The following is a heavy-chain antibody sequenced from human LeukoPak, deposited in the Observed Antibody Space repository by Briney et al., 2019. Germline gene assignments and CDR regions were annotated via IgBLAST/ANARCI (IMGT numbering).Heavy chain of an antibody. V-gene: IGHV5-51*01. CDR1: GYSFTSYW. CDR2: IYPGDSDT. Sequence: GESLKISCKGSGYSFTSYWIGWVRQMPGKGLEWVGIIYPGDSDTRYSPSFQGQVTISADKSISTAYLQWSSLKASDTAMYYCARGSIVGATRNYLDYWGQGTLVTVSS. D-gene: IGHD1-26*01. CDR3: ARGSIVGATRNYLDY. J-gene: IGHJ4*02.